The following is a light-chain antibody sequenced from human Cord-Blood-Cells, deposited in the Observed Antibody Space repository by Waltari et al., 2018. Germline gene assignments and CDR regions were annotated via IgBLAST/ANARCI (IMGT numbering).Light chain of an antibody. CDR1: SSAVGGYNY. Sequence: QPALTQPASVSGSPGQSITISCTGTSSAVGGYNYVSWYQQNPGKAPKLMIYDVSKRPAGVSNRFSGSKSGNTASLPISGLQAEDEADYYCSSYTSSSTWVFGGGTKLTVL. CDR3: SSYTSSSTWV. J-gene: IGLJ3*02. V-gene: IGLV2-14*01. CDR2: DVS.